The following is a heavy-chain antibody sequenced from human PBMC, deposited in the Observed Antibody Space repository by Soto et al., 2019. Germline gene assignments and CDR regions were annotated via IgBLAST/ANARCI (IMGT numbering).Heavy chain of an antibody. Sequence: SVKVSCKASGGTFSSYTISWVRQAPGQGLEWMGRIIPILGIANYAQKFQGRVTITADKSTSTAYMELSSLRSEDTAVYYCAREVVVPAAPPSYYYGMDVWGQGTTVTVSS. CDR1: GGTFSSYT. V-gene: IGHV1-69*04. CDR2: IIPILGIA. J-gene: IGHJ6*02. CDR3: AREVVVPAAPPSYYYGMDV. D-gene: IGHD2-2*01.